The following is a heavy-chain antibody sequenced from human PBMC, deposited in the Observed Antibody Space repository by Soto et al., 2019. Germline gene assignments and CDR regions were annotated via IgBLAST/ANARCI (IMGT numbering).Heavy chain of an antibody. Sequence: EVQLVESGGGLVQPGGSLRLSCAASGFTFSSYSMNWVRQAPGKGLEWVSYISSSSSTIYYADSVKGRFTISRDNAKNSLYLQMNSLRDEDTAVYYCARDFTGLPQPYYYYGMDAWGQGTTVTVSS. J-gene: IGHJ6*02. CDR3: ARDFTGLPQPYYYYGMDA. CDR2: ISSSSSTI. V-gene: IGHV3-48*02. D-gene: IGHD5-12*01. CDR1: GFTFSSYS.